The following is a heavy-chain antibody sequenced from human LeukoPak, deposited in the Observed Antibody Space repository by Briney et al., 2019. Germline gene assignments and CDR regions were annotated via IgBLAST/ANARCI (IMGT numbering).Heavy chain of an antibody. J-gene: IGHJ4*02. CDR2: IWYDGSNK. Sequence: PGGSLRLSCAASGFTFSSYGMHWVRQAPGKGLEWVAVIWYDGSNKYYADSVKGRFTISRDNSKNTLYLQMNSLRAEDTAVYYCARDLRGVVITSEFDYWGQGTLVTVSS. D-gene: IGHD3-3*01. V-gene: IGHV3-33*01. CDR3: ARDLRGVVITSEFDY. CDR1: GFTFSSYG.